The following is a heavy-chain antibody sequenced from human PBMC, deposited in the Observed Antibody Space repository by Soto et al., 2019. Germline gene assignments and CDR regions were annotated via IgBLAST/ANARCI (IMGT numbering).Heavy chain of an antibody. Sequence: QAILVQSGSEVEKTGASVKVSCKASGYTFDSYGMSWVRQARGQGLEWMGWISTYTANSHYSKKFQGRVTVTMDTSTDTVYLRLGSLRTDDTAVYYCVRDQSSDTGGNLGSLWGQGTLVTVSS. CDR3: VRDQSSDTGGNLGSL. J-gene: IGHJ4*02. D-gene: IGHD2-21*01. CDR2: ISTYTANS. V-gene: IGHV1-18*01. CDR1: GYTFDSYG.